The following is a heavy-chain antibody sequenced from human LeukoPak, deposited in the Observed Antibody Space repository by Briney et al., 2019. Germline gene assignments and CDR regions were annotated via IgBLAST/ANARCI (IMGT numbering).Heavy chain of an antibody. CDR3: ARDRDSSGYLDY. CDR2: ISYDGSNK. Sequence: PGGSLRLSCAASGFTFSIYAMHWVREAPGKGLEWGAVISYDGSNKYYADSVKGRFTISRDNSKNTLYLQMNSLRAEDTAVYYCARDRDSSGYLDYWGQGTLVTVSS. V-gene: IGHV3-30*01. J-gene: IGHJ4*02. CDR1: GFTFSIYA. D-gene: IGHD3-22*01.